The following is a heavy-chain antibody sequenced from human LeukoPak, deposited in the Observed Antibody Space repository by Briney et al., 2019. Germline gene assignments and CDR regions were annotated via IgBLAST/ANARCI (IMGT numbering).Heavy chain of an antibody. D-gene: IGHD3-10*01. CDR3: ARDRVLLWLGESNFDY. CDR1: GYTFTGYY. Sequence: GASVKVSCKASGYTFTGYYMHWVRQAPGQGLEWMGWINPNSGGTNYAQKFQGRVTMTRDTSISTAYMELSRLRSDDTAVYYCARDRVLLWLGESNFDYWGQGTLVTVSS. J-gene: IGHJ4*02. CDR2: INPNSGGT. V-gene: IGHV1-2*02.